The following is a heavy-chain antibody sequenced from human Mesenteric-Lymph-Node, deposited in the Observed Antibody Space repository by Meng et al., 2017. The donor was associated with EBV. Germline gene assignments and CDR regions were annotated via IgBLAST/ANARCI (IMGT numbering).Heavy chain of an antibody. Sequence: QLVQSGAEVTKPGASVTVSFKASGYTFTGFYIHWVRRAPGQGPEWMGRINPNSGDTIYAQKFQGRVTMTRDTSINTAYMDLSGLTSDDTAMYFCAREGPATAPFYWGQGTLVTVSS. CDR3: AREGPATAPFY. J-gene: IGHJ4*02. CDR2: INPNSGDT. D-gene: IGHD6-13*01. CDR1: GYTFTGFY. V-gene: IGHV1-2*06.